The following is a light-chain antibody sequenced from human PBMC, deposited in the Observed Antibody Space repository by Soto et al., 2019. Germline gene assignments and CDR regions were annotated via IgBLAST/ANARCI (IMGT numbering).Light chain of an antibody. CDR1: QSVSSSY. CDR3: QQDYNLPWT. J-gene: IGKJ1*01. CDR2: GAS. V-gene: IGKV3D-7*01. Sequence: GDRVTVSCCGIQSVSSSYLTWYQQKPGQAPRLLIYGASTRATGIPARSSGSGSGTDFTLTISSLQPEDFAVYYCQQDYNLPWTFGQGTRV.